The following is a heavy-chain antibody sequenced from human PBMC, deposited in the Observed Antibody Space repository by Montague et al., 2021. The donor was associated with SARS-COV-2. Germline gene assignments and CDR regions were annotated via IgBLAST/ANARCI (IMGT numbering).Heavy chain of an antibody. CDR3: ARAQNTCFVANCVSYFDV. V-gene: IGHV4-59*01. Sequence: SETLSLTCEVSGDSISSYYWSWIRQSPGKGLEWIGYVHYTGSSKYTPSLKTRVTLSLDTPKNHFSLKLRSVTAADTAIYYCARAQNTCFVANCVSYFDVWGRGALVTVSS. D-gene: IGHD1-1*01. CDR2: VHYTGSS. J-gene: IGHJ4*02. CDR1: GDSISSYY.